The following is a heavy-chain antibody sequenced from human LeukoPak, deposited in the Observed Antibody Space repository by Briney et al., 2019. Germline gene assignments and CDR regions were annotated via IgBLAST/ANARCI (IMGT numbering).Heavy chain of an antibody. J-gene: IGHJ4*02. V-gene: IGHV3-23*01. Sequence: GGSLRLSCAASGFTFSSYSMTWVRRAPGKGLEWVSAISGSGGSTYYADSVKGRFTISRDNSKNTLYLQMNSLRAEDTAVYYCAKSYYGSGSWDFDYWGQGTLVTVSS. D-gene: IGHD3-10*01. CDR1: GFTFSSYS. CDR2: ISGSGGST. CDR3: AKSYYGSGSWDFDY.